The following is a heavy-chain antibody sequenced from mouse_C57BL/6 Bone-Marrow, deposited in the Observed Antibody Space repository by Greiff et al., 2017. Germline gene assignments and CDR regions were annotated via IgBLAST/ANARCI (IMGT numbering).Heavy chain of an antibody. CDR3: AIRDWAYGSSLFDV. J-gene: IGHJ1*03. V-gene: IGHV1-74*01. CDR1: GYTFTSYW. D-gene: IGHD1-1*01. CDR2: IHPSDSDT. Sequence: QVQLQQPGAELVKPGASVKVSCKASGYTFTSYWMHWVKQRPGQGLEWIGRIHPSDSDTNYNQKFKGKATLTVDKSSSTAYMQLISLTSEDSAVYYCAIRDWAYGSSLFDVWGTGTTVTVSS.